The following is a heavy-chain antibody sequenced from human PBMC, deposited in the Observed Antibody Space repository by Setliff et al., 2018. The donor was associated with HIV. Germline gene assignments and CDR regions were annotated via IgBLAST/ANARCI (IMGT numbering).Heavy chain of an antibody. CDR3: AREDYYYYGMDV. Sequence: SQTLSLTCTVAGGSISSGSYYCNWIRQPAGKGLEWIGRIYISGSTNYNPPLKSRVTISVDTSKNQFTLKLSSVTAADTAVYYCAREDYYYYGMDVRGQGTTVTVSS. V-gene: IGHV4-61*02. CDR2: IYISGST. J-gene: IGHJ6*02. CDR1: GGSISSGSYY.